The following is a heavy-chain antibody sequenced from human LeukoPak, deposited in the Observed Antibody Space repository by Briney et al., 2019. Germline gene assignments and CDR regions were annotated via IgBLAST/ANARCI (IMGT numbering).Heavy chain of an antibody. J-gene: IGHJ3*02. CDR3: ARGLALSSGWYDDAFDI. V-gene: IGHV4-34*01. CDR1: GGSISGYY. D-gene: IGHD6-19*01. Sequence: SSETLSLTCTVSGGSISGYYWSWIRQPPGKGLEWIGEINHSGSTNYNPSLKSRVTISVDTSKNQFSLKLSSVTAADTAVYYCARGLALSSGWYDDAFDIWGQGTMVTVSS. CDR2: INHSGST.